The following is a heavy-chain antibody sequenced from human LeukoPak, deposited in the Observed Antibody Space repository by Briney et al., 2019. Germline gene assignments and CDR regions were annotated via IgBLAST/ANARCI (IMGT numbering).Heavy chain of an antibody. Sequence: GGSLRLSCAASGSTFSNAWMSWVRQAPGKGLEWVGRIKSKTDGGTTDYAAPVKGRFTISRDDSKNTLYLQMNSLKTEDTAVYYCTSARVSGYYVVYWGQGTLVTVSS. J-gene: IGHJ4*02. CDR3: TSARVSGYYVVY. CDR2: IKSKTDGGTT. D-gene: IGHD3-22*01. V-gene: IGHV3-15*01. CDR1: GSTFSNAW.